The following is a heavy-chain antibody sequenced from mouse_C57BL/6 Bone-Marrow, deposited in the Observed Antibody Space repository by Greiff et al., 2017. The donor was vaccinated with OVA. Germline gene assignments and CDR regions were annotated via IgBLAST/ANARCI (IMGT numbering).Heavy chain of an antibody. J-gene: IGHJ3*01. Sequence: VQLQQPGAELVMPGASVKLSCKASGYTFTSYWMHWVKQRPGQGLEWIGEIDPSDSYTNYNQKFKGKSTLTVDKSSSTAYMQLSSLTSEDSAVYYCAREGDWPWFAYWAQGTLVTVSA. CDR2: IDPSDSYT. CDR3: AREGDWPWFAY. V-gene: IGHV1-69*01. D-gene: IGHD3-3*01. CDR1: GYTFTSYW.